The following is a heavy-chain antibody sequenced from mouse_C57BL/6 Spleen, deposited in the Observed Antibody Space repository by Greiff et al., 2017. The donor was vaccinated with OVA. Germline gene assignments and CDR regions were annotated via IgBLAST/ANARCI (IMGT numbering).Heavy chain of an antibody. J-gene: IGHJ4*01. CDR3: ARPSYYSNYYAMDY. Sequence: VQLQQSGPGLVQPSQSLSITCTVSGFSLTSSGVHWVRQSPGKGLEWLGVIWSGGSTDYNAAFISRLSISKDNSKSQVFFKVNSLQADDTAIYYCARPSYYSNYYAMDYWGQGTSVTVSS. CDR2: IWSGGST. D-gene: IGHD2-5*01. V-gene: IGHV2-2*01. CDR1: GFSLTSSG.